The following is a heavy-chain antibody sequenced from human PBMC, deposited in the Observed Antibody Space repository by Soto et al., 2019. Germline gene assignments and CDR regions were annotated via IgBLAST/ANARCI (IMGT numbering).Heavy chain of an antibody. D-gene: IGHD3-10*01. CDR1: GGSISSGGYS. V-gene: IGHV4-30-2*06. J-gene: IGHJ5*02. CDR3: ARAQFYSGSGNYNNLMFDA. Sequence: SETLSLTCTVSGGSISSGGYSWTWIRQSPGKGLEWIGYTYQSGSAYYNPSLKSRVTISVDRSKNQFSLNLTSVTAADTAVYYCARAQFYSGSGNYNNLMFDAWGQGIQVTVSS. CDR2: TYQSGSA.